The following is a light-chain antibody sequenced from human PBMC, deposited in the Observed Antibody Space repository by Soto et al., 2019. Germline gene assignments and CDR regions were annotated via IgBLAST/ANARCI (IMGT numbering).Light chain of an antibody. V-gene: IGKV3-15*01. CDR3: QQYHDWPPR. CDR1: QSVISY. J-gene: IGKJ1*01. CDR2: VAS. Sequence: EMVMTQSPATLSVSPGERATLSCRASQSVISYLAWYQQKPAQPPRLLIYVASTRAAGIPARFSGSGSGTEFTLTINSLQSEDFAFYYCQQYHDWPPRFGQGTKVEIK.